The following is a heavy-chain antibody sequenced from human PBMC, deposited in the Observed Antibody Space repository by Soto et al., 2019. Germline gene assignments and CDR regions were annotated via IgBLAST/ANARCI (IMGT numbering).Heavy chain of an antibody. V-gene: IGHV3-30*18. Sequence: GGSLRLSCAASGFTFSSYAMNWVRQAPGKGLEWVAVISYDGSNKFYADSVKGRFTISRDTSKNTLYLQMNSLRAEDTAVYYCAKVSSGWYLSREGFDYWGQGTLVTVSS. CDR2: ISYDGSNK. J-gene: IGHJ4*02. CDR3: AKVSSGWYLSREGFDY. CDR1: GFTFSSYA. D-gene: IGHD6-19*01.